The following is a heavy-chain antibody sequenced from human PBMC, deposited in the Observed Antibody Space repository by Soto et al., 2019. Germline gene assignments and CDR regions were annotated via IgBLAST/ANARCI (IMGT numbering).Heavy chain of an antibody. V-gene: IGHV3-23*01. Sequence: GGSLRLSCAASGFIFSSYAMSWVRQAPGKGLEWVSAISGSDGSTYYADSVKGRFTVSRDNSRNTLYLQMNSLRAEDTAVYYCAKDGVAHIPLYISGSSYDHWGQGTLVTVSS. J-gene: IGHJ4*02. D-gene: IGHD3-22*01. CDR2: ISGSDGST. CDR1: GFIFSSYA. CDR3: AKDGVAHIPLYISGSSYDH.